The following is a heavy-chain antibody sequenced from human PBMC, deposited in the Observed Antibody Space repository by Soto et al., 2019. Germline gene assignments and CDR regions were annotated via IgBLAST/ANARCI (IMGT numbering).Heavy chain of an antibody. CDR2: ISSSSGTI. CDR1: GFTFSRYS. D-gene: IGHD1-26*01. V-gene: IGHV3-48*01. CDR3: ARGDPIVGAYWLEYFQH. Sequence: EVQLVESGGGLVQPGGSLRLSCAASGFTFSRYSMNWVRQAPGKGLEWVSYISSSSGTIYYADSVKGRFTISRDNAKNSLYLQMNSLRAEDTAVYYCARGDPIVGAYWLEYFQHWGQGTLVTVSS. J-gene: IGHJ1*01.